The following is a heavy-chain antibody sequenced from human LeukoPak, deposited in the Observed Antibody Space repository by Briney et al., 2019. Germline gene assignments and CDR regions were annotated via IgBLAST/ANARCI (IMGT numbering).Heavy chain of an antibody. CDR2: IHGDGRTT. V-gene: IGHV3-74*01. J-gene: IGHJ4*02. Sequence: PGGSLRLSCAASGFTFSSYWIHWVRQAPGKGLVWVSRIHGDGRTTTYADSVKGRFTISRDNAKNTLYLQMNSLRAEDTAVYYCTRDKGENYHTAFDYWGQGTLVTVSS. CDR1: GFTFSSYW. CDR3: TRDKGENYHTAFDY. D-gene: IGHD3-22*01.